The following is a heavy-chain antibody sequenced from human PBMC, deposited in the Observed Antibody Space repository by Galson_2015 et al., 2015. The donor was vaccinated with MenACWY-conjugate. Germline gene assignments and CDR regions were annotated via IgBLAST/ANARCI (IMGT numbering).Heavy chain of an antibody. CDR2: TRDKTKSYTT. Sequence: SLRLSCAASGFTFSDHYMDWVRQAPGKGLEWVARTRDKTKSYTTEYAASVKGRFTISRDDSKMSLYLQMNSLKTEDTAVYYCVRTGGSGPYAFDSWGQGTLVTVSS. D-gene: IGHD3-16*01. CDR1: GFTFSDHY. V-gene: IGHV3-72*01. CDR3: VRTGGSGPYAFDS. J-gene: IGHJ4*02.